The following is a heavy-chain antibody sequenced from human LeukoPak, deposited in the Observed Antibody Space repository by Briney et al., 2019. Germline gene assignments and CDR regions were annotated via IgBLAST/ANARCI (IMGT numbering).Heavy chain of an antibody. Sequence: KSSQTLSLICTVSGGSISSGGYYWSWIRQHPGKGLEWIGYIYYSGSTYYNPSLKSRVTISVDTSKNQFSLKLSSVTAADTAVYYCARVVPAADFDYWGQGTLVTVSS. J-gene: IGHJ4*02. V-gene: IGHV4-31*03. CDR3: ARVVPAADFDY. CDR1: GGSISSGGYY. CDR2: IYYSGST. D-gene: IGHD2-2*01.